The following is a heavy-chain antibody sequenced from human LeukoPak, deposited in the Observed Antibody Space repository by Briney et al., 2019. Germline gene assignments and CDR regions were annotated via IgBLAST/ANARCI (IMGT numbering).Heavy chain of an antibody. J-gene: IGHJ6*03. Sequence: PGGSLRLSCTASGFASGDYAVSWVRQAPGKGLEWVANIKQDGSEKYYVDSVKGRFTISRDNAKNSLYLQMNSLRAEDTAVYYCARVRSYDSSGYYLPSYYYYMDVWGKGTTVTISS. CDR3: ARVRSYDSSGYYLPSYYYYMDV. CDR2: IKQDGSEK. D-gene: IGHD3-22*01. V-gene: IGHV3-7*01. CDR1: GFASGDYA.